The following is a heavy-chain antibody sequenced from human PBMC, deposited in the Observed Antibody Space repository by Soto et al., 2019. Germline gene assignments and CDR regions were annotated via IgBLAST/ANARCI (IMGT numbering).Heavy chain of an antibody. J-gene: IGHJ6*02. CDR2: TFSGGNT. CDR1: GFSISSNY. CDR3: ARKPPSAIQGWAFGMDV. Sequence: ELQLVETGGGVIQTGGSLRLSCAASGFSISSNYIAWVRQPPGKGLEWVSTTFSGGNTEYAASVKGRCSISRENYKNTLYLQMDNLRVEDTAVYYCARKPPSAIQGWAFGMDVWGQGTTVSVSS. V-gene: IGHV3-53*02. D-gene: IGHD2-21*01.